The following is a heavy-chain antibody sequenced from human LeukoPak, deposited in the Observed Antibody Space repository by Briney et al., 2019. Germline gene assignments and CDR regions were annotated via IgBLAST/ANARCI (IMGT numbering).Heavy chain of an antibody. CDR3: ARHGDDSSGYYYDGGAFDI. CDR2: IYPGDSDT. J-gene: IGHJ3*02. D-gene: IGHD3-22*01. Sequence: GESLKISCKGSGYSFTNYWIGWVRQMPGKGLEWMGIIYPGDSDTRYSPSFQGQVTISADKSISTAYLQWSSLKASDTAMYYCARHGDDSSGYYYDGGAFDIWGQGTMVTVSS. CDR1: GYSFTNYW. V-gene: IGHV5-51*01.